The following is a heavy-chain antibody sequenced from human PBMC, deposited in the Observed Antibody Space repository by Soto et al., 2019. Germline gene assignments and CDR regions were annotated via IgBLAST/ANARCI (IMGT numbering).Heavy chain of an antibody. CDR1: CGSFSGYY. J-gene: IGHJ4*02. CDR3: ARLAAAGRDY. Sequence: SETLSLTCAVYCGSFSGYYWSWIRQPPGKGLEWIGEINHSGSTNYNPSLKSRVTISVDTSKNQFSLKLSSVTAADTAVYYCARLAAAGRDYWGQGTLVTVSS. V-gene: IGHV4-34*01. CDR2: INHSGST. D-gene: IGHD6-13*01.